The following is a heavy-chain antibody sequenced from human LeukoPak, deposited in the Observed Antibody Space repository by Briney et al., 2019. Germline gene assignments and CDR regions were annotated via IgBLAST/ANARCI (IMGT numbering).Heavy chain of an antibody. Sequence: GASVKISCKASGFKFTNFYFHWVRQAPGQGLEWMGIINPSDGTTTYAQKFQGNITMTRDTSTSTVYMEMTSLTSEDTAVYYCARSEYSKSIWFDPWGQGTLVTVSS. V-gene: IGHV1-46*01. CDR3: ARSEYSKSIWFDP. CDR2: INPSDGTT. J-gene: IGHJ5*02. D-gene: IGHD6-6*01. CDR1: GFKFTNFY.